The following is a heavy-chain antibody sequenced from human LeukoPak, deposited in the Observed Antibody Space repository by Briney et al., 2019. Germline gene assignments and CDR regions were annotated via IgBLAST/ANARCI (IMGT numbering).Heavy chain of an antibody. CDR3: ARVMGSYDYVWGSYRYYFDY. J-gene: IGHJ4*02. CDR1: GFTFSSYS. D-gene: IGHD3-16*02. Sequence: GGSLRLSCAASGFTFSSYSMNWVRQAPGKGLEWASSISSSSSYIYYADSVKGRFTISRDNAKNSLYLQMNSLRAEDTAVYYCARVMGSYDYVWGSYRYYFDYWGQGTLVTVSS. CDR2: ISSSSSYI. V-gene: IGHV3-21*01.